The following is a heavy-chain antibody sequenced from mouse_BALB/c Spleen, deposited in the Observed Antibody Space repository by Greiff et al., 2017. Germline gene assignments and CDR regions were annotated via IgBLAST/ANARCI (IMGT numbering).Heavy chain of an antibody. V-gene: IGHV14-3*02. CDR1: GFNIKDTY. CDR3: AISTMIRRGAMDY. D-gene: IGHD2-4*01. CDR2: IDPANGNT. Sequence: VQLQQSGAELVKPGASVKLSCTASGFNIKDTYMHWVKQRPEQGLEWIGRIDPANGNTKYDPKFQGKATITADTSSNTAYLQLSSLTSEDTAVYYCAISTMIRRGAMDYWGQGTSVTVSS. J-gene: IGHJ4*01.